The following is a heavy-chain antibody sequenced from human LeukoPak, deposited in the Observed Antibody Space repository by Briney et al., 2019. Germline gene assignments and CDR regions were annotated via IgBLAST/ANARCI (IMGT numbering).Heavy chain of an antibody. CDR3: ASGYYSGDYFDY. CDR1: GFTFSSYW. J-gene: IGHJ4*02. D-gene: IGHD2/OR15-2a*01. Sequence: PGGSLRLSCGASGFTFSSYWMSWVRQAPGMGLEWVANIKEDGSEKYYLDSVEGRFTISRDNAKDSLSLQMNSLRAEDTAVYYCASGYYSGDYFDYWGQGTLVTVSS. CDR2: IKEDGSEK. V-gene: IGHV3-7*01.